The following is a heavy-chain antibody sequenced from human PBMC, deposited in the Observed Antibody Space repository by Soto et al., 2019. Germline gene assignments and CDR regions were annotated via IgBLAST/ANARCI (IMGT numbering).Heavy chain of an antibody. V-gene: IGHV1-8*01. CDR3: ARGGAAVAGIWSYYYYYMDV. CDR2: MNPNSGNT. Sequence: GASVKVSCKASGYTFTSYDINWVRQATGQGLEWMGWMNPNSGNTGYAQKFQSRVTMTRNTSISTAYMELSSLRSEDTAVYYCARGGAAVAGIWSYYYYYMDVWGKGTTVTVSS. D-gene: IGHD6-19*01. J-gene: IGHJ6*03. CDR1: GYTFTSYD.